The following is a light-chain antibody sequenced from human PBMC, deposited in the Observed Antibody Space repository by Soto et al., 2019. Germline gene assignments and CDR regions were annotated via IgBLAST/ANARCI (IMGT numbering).Light chain of an antibody. V-gene: IGLV2-14*01. CDR1: SSDVGGYNY. CDR3: SSYTSSSTYV. Sequence: QYALTQPASVSGSPGQSITISCTGTSSDVGGYNYVSWYQQHPGKAPKLMIYHVSNRPSGVSNRFSGSKSGNTASLTISGLQAEDEADYYCSSYTSSSTYVFGTGTKLTVL. CDR2: HVS. J-gene: IGLJ1*01.